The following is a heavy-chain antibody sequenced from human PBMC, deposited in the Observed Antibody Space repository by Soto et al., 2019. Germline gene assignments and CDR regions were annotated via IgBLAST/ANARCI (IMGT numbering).Heavy chain of an antibody. Sequence: PGGSLRLSCAASGFTFSSYGMHWVRQAPGKGLEWVAVIWYDGSNKYYADSVKGRFTISRDNSKNTLYLQMNSLRAEETAVYYCERAVAGTGIDYWGQGTLVTVSS. CDR1: GFTFSSYG. CDR3: ERAVAGTGIDY. V-gene: IGHV3-33*01. D-gene: IGHD6-19*01. CDR2: IWYDGSNK. J-gene: IGHJ4*02.